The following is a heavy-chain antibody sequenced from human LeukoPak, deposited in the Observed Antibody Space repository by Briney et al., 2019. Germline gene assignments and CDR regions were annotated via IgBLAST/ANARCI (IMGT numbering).Heavy chain of an antibody. D-gene: IGHD1-1*01. CDR3: ARVGGTDAFDI. CDR1: GYTFTSYG. J-gene: IGHJ3*02. Sequence: SVKVSCKASGYTFTSYGISWVRQAPGQGLEWMGGIIPIFGTANYAQKFQGRVTITTDESTSTAYMELSSLRSEDTAVYYCARVGGTDAFDIWGQGTMVTVSS. V-gene: IGHV1-69*05. CDR2: IIPIFGTA.